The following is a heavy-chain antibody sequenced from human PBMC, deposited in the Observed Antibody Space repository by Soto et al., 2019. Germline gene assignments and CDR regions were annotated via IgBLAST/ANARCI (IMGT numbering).Heavy chain of an antibody. Sequence: SETLSLTCTVSGASMSSGGYYWTWIRQSPGKGLEWIGYIYYSGSTYYNPSLGSRVAISLDTSRSQFSLTLHSVTAADTAIYYCARDRHNNFFDPWGQGTLVTVSS. CDR1: GASMSSGGYY. CDR2: IYYSGST. J-gene: IGHJ5*02. D-gene: IGHD6-6*01. CDR3: ARDRHNNFFDP. V-gene: IGHV4-31*03.